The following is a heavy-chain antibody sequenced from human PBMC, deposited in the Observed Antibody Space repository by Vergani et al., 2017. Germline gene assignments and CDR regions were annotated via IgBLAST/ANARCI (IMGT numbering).Heavy chain of an antibody. Sequence: QLQLQESGSGLVKPSQTLSLTCAVSGGSISSGGYSWSWIRQPPGKGLEWIGYIYHSGSTYYNPSLKSRVTISVDRSKNQFSLKLSSVTAADTAVYYCARVGGYGGNSGVDYWGQGTLVTVSS. J-gene: IGHJ4*02. CDR1: GGSISSGGYS. CDR3: ARVGGYGGNSGVDY. V-gene: IGHV4-30-2*01. CDR2: IYHSGST. D-gene: IGHD4-23*01.